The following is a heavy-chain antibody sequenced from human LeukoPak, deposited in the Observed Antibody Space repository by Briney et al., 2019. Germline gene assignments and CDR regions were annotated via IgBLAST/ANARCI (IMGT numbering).Heavy chain of an antibody. Sequence: ASVKVSCKASGYTFTGYYMHWVRQAPGQGLEWMGWISPNSGGTNYAQKFQGRVTMTRDTSISTAYMELSRLRSDDTAVYYCARDSGATRDRKPGIAVAGTHVYWGQGTLVTVSS. D-gene: IGHD6-19*01. CDR2: ISPNSGGT. CDR3: ARDSGATRDRKPGIAVAGTHVY. V-gene: IGHV1-2*02. J-gene: IGHJ4*02. CDR1: GYTFTGYY.